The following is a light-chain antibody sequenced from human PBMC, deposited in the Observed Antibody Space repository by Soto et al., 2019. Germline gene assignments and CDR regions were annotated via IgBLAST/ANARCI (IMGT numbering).Light chain of an antibody. CDR1: QNINNY. CDR3: EQTYRTPVT. J-gene: IGKJ5*01. Sequence: DIQRTQSPSSLSASVGDRVTVTCRTSQNINNYVNWYQQRPGKAPKLLIYSASAVQSGVPLRFSGSVSGTNFSLTINSLQPEDFATYYCEQTYRTPVTFGQGTRLEI. CDR2: SAS. V-gene: IGKV1-39*01.